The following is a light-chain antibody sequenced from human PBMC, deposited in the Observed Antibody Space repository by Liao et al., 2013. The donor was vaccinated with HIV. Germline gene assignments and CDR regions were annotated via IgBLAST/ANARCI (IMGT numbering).Light chain of an antibody. CDR1: KLGDKY. CDR2: YDQ. J-gene: IGLJ2*01. Sequence: SYELTQPPSVSVSPGQTASITCSGDKLGDKYVCWYQQKPGQSPVLVMYYDQNRPSGIPERISGSISGNTATLTISGTQAMDEADYYCQAWDSSTVSVVFGGGTKLTVL. V-gene: IGLV3-1*01. CDR3: QAWDSSTVSVV.